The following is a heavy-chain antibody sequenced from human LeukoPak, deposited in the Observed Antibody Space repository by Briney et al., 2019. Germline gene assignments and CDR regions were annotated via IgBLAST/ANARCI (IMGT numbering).Heavy chain of an antibody. V-gene: IGHV3-53*01. J-gene: IGHJ4*02. CDR3: ARVKMPTYYYDTNGYYFDY. CDR2: INSGGST. Sequence: SGGSLRLSCAASGFTVSSNYMSWVRQAPGKGLEWVSVINSGGSTYYADSVRGRFTISRDTSKNTLYLQMNSLRVEDTAVYYCARVKMPTYYYDTNGYYFDYWGPGTLVTVSS. D-gene: IGHD3-22*01. CDR1: GFTVSSNY.